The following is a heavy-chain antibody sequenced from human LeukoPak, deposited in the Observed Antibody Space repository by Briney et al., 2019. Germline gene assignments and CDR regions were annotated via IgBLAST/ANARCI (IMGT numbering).Heavy chain of an antibody. Sequence: SVKVSCKASGGTFSSYAISWVRQAPGQGLEWMGRIIPIFGTANYAQKLQGRVTMTTDTSTSTAYMDLRNLRSDDTAMYYCARAVAVANMDYWGQGTLVTVSS. CDR3: ARAVAVANMDY. J-gene: IGHJ4*02. CDR1: GGTFSSYA. D-gene: IGHD6-19*01. V-gene: IGHV1-69*05. CDR2: IIPIFGTA.